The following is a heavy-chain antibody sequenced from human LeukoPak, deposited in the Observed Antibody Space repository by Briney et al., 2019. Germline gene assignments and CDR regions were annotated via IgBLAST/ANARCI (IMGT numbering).Heavy chain of an antibody. Sequence: SQTLSLTCAISGDSVSSNSAAWNWLRQSPSRGLEWLGRTYYRSKWYNGYAVSVKSRVTINPYTSKNQFSLQLNSVTPEDTAVYYCARVFSSAYDTSFDYWGQGTLVTVSS. CDR3: ARVFSSAYDTSFDY. CDR1: GDSVSSNSAA. D-gene: IGHD5-12*01. CDR2: TYYRSKWYN. J-gene: IGHJ4*02. V-gene: IGHV6-1*01.